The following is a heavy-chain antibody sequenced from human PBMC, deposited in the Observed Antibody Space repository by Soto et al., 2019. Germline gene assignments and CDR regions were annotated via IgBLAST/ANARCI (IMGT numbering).Heavy chain of an antibody. D-gene: IGHD2-15*01. CDR1: GFTFSSYA. CDR2: ISGSGGST. CDR3: AKHPIVVVVAATLYVY. V-gene: IGHV3-23*01. Sequence: GGSLRLSCAASGFTFSSYAMSWVRQAPGKGLEWVSAISGSGGSTYYADSVKGRFTISRDNSKSTLYLQMNSLRAEDTAVYYCAKHPIVVVVAATLYVYWGQGTLVTVSS. J-gene: IGHJ4*02.